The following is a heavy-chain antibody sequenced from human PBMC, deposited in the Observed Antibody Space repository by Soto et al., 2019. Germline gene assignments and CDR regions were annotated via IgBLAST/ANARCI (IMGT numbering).Heavy chain of an antibody. D-gene: IGHD3-3*01. CDR3: TRNDSNYDFWSGSPPRYGMDV. J-gene: IGHJ6*02. Sequence: LRLSCAASGFTFSGSAMHWVRQASGKGLEWVGRIRSKANSYATAYAASVKGRFTISRDDSKNTAYLQMNSLKTEDTAVYYCTRNDSNYDFWSGSPPRYGMDVWGQGTTVTVSS. CDR2: IRSKANSYAT. V-gene: IGHV3-73*01. CDR1: GFTFSGSA.